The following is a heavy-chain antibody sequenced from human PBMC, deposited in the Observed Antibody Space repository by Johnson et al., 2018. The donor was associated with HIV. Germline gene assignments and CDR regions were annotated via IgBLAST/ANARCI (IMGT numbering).Heavy chain of an antibody. J-gene: IGHJ3*01. CDR3: ARESRIWA. CDR1: GFTFSDYN. Sequence: VQVLESGGGLVKPGGSLRLSCATSGFTFSDYNMNWIRQAPGKGLVWISYISRSGTTIYYADSVKGRFTISRDNAKSSLSLQMNSLRAEDTAVYYCARESRIWAWGQGTMVTVSS. D-gene: IGHD3-16*01. V-gene: IGHV3-11*04. CDR2: ISRSGTTI.